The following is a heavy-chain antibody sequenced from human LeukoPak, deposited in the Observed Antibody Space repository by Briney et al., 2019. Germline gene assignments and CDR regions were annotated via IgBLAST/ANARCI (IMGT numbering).Heavy chain of an antibody. CDR1: GGSISSGSYY. D-gene: IGHD4-17*01. V-gene: IGHV4-61*02. CDR3: ARDRSNYGDYATGWFDP. J-gene: IGHJ5*02. CDR2: IYTSGST. Sequence: SQTLSLTCTVSGGSISSGSYYWSWIRQPAGKGLEWIGRIYTSGSTNYNPSLKSRVTISVDTSKNQFSLKLSSVTAADTAVYYCARDRSNYGDYATGWFDPWGQGTLVTVSS.